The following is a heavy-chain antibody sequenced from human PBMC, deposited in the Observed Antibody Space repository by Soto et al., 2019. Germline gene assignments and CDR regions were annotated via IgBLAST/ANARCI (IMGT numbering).Heavy chain of an antibody. V-gene: IGHV1-18*01. CDR1: GYTFTSYG. J-gene: IGHJ4*02. CDR3: AGDRGSYALDY. Sequence: QVQLVQSGAEVKKPGASVKVSCKASGYTFTSYGISWVRQAPGQGLEWMGWISAYNGNTNYAQKLQGRVTMTTNTSTITPYLELRSLISDDTAVYSCAGDRGSYALDYWGQGTLVTVSS. CDR2: ISAYNGNT. D-gene: IGHD1-26*01.